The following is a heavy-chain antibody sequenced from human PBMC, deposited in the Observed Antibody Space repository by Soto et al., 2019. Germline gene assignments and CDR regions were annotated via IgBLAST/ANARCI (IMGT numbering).Heavy chain of an antibody. D-gene: IGHD6-13*01. Sequence: QVQLQESGPGLVKPSQTLSLTCTVSGGSISRGGYYWSWIRQHPGKGLEWIGYIYYSGSVYYNPSLKSRVTISIDTPKNQFSLRLSSVTAADTAVYYCARRGIAATGVYYVDYWGQGT. J-gene: IGHJ4*02. CDR3: ARRGIAATGVYYVDY. CDR1: GGSISRGGYY. V-gene: IGHV4-31*03. CDR2: IYYSGSV.